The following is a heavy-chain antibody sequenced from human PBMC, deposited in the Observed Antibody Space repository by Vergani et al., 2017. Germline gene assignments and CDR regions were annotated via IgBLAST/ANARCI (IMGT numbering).Heavy chain of an antibody. CDR1: GGSISSYY. V-gene: IGHV4-59*08. J-gene: IGHJ6*02. CDR3: AVLYDFWSGYYYYGMDV. D-gene: IGHD3-3*01. Sequence: VQLQESGQGLVKPSETLSLTCTVSGGSISSYYWSWIRQHPGKGLEWIGYIYYSGSTNYNPSLKSRVPTSVNTSKNQCSLNLSSVTDADTAVYYCAVLYDFWSGYYYYGMDVWGQGTTVTVSS. CDR2: IYYSGST.